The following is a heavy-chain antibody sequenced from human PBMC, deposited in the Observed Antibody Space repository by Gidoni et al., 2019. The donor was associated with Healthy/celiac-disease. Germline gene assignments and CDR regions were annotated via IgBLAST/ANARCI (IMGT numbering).Heavy chain of an antibody. D-gene: IGHD3-9*01. Sequence: EVQLVESGGGLVQPGRSLRLSCAASGFTFDDYAMHWVRQAPGKGLEWVSGISWNSGSIGYADSVKGRFTISRDNAKNSLYLQMNSLRAEDTALYYCAKDTDYDILTGYYIDYWGQGTLVTVSS. J-gene: IGHJ4*02. CDR3: AKDTDYDILTGYYIDY. CDR1: GFTFDDYA. V-gene: IGHV3-9*01. CDR2: ISWNSGSI.